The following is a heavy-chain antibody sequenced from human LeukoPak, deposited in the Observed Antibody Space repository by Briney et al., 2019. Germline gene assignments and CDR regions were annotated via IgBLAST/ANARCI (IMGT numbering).Heavy chain of an antibody. V-gene: IGHV1-46*01. D-gene: IGHD3-22*01. J-gene: IGHJ3*02. Sequence: ASVKVSCKASGYTFTSYYMHWVQQAPGQGLEWMGIINPSGGSTSYAQKFQGRVTMTRDMSTSTVYMELSSLRSEDTAVYYCARDWAGSHITMIPDDAFDIWGQGTMVTVSS. CDR2: INPSGGST. CDR3: ARDWAGSHITMIPDDAFDI. CDR1: GYTFTSYY.